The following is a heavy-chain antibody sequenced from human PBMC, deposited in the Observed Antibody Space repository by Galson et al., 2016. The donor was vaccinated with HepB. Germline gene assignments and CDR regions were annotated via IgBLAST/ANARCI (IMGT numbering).Heavy chain of an antibody. CDR3: GATTVGSGGTRRFDH. V-gene: IGHV3-33*01. D-gene: IGHD4-11*01. Sequence: SLRLSCAASGFTFSTYGIHWVRQAPGKGLEWVAVIWYDGSNKYYGDSVKGRFTISRDNSKNTVYLQMDSLRVDDTAVYYCGATTVGSGGTRRFDHWGHGTLVTVSS. CDR2: IWYDGSNK. J-gene: IGHJ4*01. CDR1: GFTFSTYG.